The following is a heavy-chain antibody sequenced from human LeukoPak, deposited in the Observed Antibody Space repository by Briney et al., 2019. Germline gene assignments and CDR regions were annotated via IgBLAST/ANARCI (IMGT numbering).Heavy chain of an antibody. CDR3: AKQGAYFFDY. V-gene: IGHV3-7*01. CDR2: IKPDGSEQ. CDR1: GFNLSSYW. J-gene: IGHJ4*02. Sequence: GGSLRLSCEASGFNLSSYWMSWVRQAPGKGLEYVATIKPDGSEQLYVGSAKGRSTISKDSAKNSVFLQINSLRAEDTAMYYCAKQGAYFFDYWGQGTLVTVSS.